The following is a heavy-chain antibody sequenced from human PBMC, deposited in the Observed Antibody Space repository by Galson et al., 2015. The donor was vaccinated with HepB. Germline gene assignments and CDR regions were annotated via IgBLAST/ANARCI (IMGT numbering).Heavy chain of an antibody. CDR2: ISWNSGSI. V-gene: IGHV3-9*01. CDR3: AKDFPRNSYGGYHYFDY. J-gene: IGHJ4*02. CDR1: GFTFDDYA. Sequence: SLRLACVASGFTFDDYAMHWVRPAPGKGLEWVSGISWNSGSIGYADSVKGRFTISRDNAKNSLYLQMNSLRAEDTALYYCAKDFPRNSYGGYHYFDYWGQGTLVTVSS. D-gene: IGHD5-12*01.